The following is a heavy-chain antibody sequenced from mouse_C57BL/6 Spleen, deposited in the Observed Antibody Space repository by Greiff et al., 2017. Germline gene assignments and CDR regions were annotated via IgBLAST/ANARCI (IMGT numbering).Heavy chain of an antibody. V-gene: IGHV1-26*01. Sequence: EVQLQQSGPELVKPGASVKISCKASGYTFTDYYMNWVKQSHGKSLEWIGDINPNNGGTSYNQKFKGKATLTVDKSSSTAYMELRSLTSEDSAVYYCARRALTTVDYAMDYWGQGTSVTVSS. CDR2: INPNNGGT. CDR3: ARRALTTVDYAMDY. CDR1: GYTFTDYY. J-gene: IGHJ4*01. D-gene: IGHD1-1*01.